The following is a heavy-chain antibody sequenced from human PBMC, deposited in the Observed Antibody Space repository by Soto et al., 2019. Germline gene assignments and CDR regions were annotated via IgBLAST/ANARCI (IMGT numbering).Heavy chain of an antibody. Sequence: ASVKVSCKASGYTFTTYYIHWVRQAPGQGLEWMGIFNPSGGSTSFAQKFQGRITMTRDSSTSTVYMELSSLRSDDTAVYYCARDSSMTLFGVVGLDYYKFYSLAVWGQGTTVTVSS. V-gene: IGHV1-46*01. CDR2: FNPSGGST. J-gene: IGHJ6*02. CDR3: ARDSSMTLFGVVGLDYYKFYSLAV. CDR1: GYTFTTYY. D-gene: IGHD3-3*01.